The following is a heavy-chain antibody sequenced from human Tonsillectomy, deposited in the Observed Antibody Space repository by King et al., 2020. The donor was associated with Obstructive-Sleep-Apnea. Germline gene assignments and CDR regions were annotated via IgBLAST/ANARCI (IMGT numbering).Heavy chain of an antibody. V-gene: IGHV5-10-1*01. CDR2: LDPSDYYT. CDR1: GYSFTSYW. CDR3: ATKGGYTTDY. D-gene: IGHD4-17*01. Sequence: EQLVQSGAEVKKPGESLRISCKGSGYSFTSYWISWVRQMPGKGLEWMGRLDPSDYYTNYSPSFQGHVTISADKSIRTAYPQWSSLKASDTAMYYCATKGGYTTDYWGQGTLVTVSS. J-gene: IGHJ4*02.